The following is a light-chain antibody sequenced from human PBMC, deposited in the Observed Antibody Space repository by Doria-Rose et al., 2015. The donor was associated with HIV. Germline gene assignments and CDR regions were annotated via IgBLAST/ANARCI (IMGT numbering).Light chain of an antibody. J-gene: IGLJ2*01. V-gene: IGLV2-14*01. CDR2: DVS. Sequence: ASVSGSPGQSITISCTGTSSDVGGYNYVSWYQQHPGKAPKLMIYDVSKRPSGVSNRFSGSKSVNTASLTISGLQAEDEADYYCSSYTSSSTRVFGGGTKLTVL. CDR3: SSYTSSSTRV. CDR1: SSDVGGYNY.